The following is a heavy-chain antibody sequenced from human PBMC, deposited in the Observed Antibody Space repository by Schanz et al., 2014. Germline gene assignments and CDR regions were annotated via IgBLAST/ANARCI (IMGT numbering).Heavy chain of an antibody. CDR2: ISGSSRTI. Sequence: EVQLLESGGGLVQPGGSLRLSCSASTFTFDHYAMTWVRQAPGKGLEWVSYISGSSRTIYYADSMKGRFTVSRDNAENALYLQMTSLRAEDTAVYYCAKQHIVRGVIYLNWFDSWGQGTLVTVSS. D-gene: IGHD3-10*01. J-gene: IGHJ5*01. V-gene: IGHV3-48*01. CDR3: AKQHIVRGVIYLNWFDS. CDR1: TFTFDHYA.